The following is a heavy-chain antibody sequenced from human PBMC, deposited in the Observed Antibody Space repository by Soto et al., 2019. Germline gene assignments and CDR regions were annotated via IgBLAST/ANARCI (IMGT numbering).Heavy chain of an antibody. CDR3: TGEVASGY. Sequence: QVQLVESGGGVVQPGRSLRLSCAVSGFTVSTYGMHWVRQAPGKGLERVAVISRDGGTKYYADSVKGQFTISRDNSRNTMFLEMNSLRGDDMAVYYCTGEVASGYWGQGTLVTVSS. D-gene: IGHD2-8*02. CDR1: GFTVSTYG. J-gene: IGHJ4*02. CDR2: ISRDGGTK. V-gene: IGHV3-30*03.